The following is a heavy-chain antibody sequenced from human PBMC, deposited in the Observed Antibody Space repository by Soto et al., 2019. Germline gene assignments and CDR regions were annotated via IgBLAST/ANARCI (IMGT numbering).Heavy chain of an antibody. J-gene: IGHJ4*02. CDR1: GFTFSSYW. D-gene: IGHD6-25*01. Sequence: GGSLRLSCAASGFTFSSYWMNWVRQAPGKGLEWVANIKQDGSAKYYVDSVKGRFTISRDNSKNTLYLQMNSLRAEDTAIYYCAKSLDGYNTDYWGQGTLVTVSS. CDR2: IKQDGSAK. V-gene: IGHV3-7*01. CDR3: AKSLDGYNTDY.